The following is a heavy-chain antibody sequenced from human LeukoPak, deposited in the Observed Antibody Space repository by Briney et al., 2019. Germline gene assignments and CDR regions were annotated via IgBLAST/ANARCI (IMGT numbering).Heavy chain of an antibody. D-gene: IGHD3-22*01. CDR1: GGSISSSSYY. J-gene: IGHJ4*02. CDR3: ASALYYYDSSGYPLAFDY. CDR2: IYYSGST. Sequence: SETLSLTCTVSGGSISSSSYYWGWIRQPPGKGLEWIGSIYYSGSTYYNPSLKSRVTISVDTSKNQFSLKLSSVTAADTAVYYCASALYYYDSSGYPLAFDYWGQGTLVTVSS. V-gene: IGHV4-39*01.